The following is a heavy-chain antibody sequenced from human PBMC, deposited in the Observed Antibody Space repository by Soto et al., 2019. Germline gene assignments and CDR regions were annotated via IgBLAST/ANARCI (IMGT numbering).Heavy chain of an antibody. D-gene: IGHD3-22*01. CDR2: ISWNSGSI. CDR1: GFTFDDYA. V-gene: IGHV3-9*01. Sequence: EVQLVESGGGLVQPGRSLRLSCAASGFTFDDYAMHWVRQAPGKGLEWVSGISWNSGSIGYADSVKGRFTISRDNAKNSLYLQMNSLRAEDTALYYCATGEYYYDSSGYSPGFLWSGNTDYWGQGTLVTVSS. J-gene: IGHJ4*02. CDR3: ATGEYYYDSSGYSPGFLWSGNTDY.